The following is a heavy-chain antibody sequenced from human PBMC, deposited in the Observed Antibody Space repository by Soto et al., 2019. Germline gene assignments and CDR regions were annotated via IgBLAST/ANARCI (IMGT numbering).Heavy chain of an antibody. CDR2: ISGSGGST. D-gene: IGHD3-3*01. V-gene: IGHV3-23*01. Sequence: GGSLRLSCAASGFTFSSYAMSWVRQAPGKGLEWVSAISGSGGSTYYADSVKGRFTISRDNSKNTLYLQMNSLRAEDTAVYYCAKVPTDLPSLRFLEWLPFSWYFDLWGRGTLVTVSS. CDR3: AKVPTDLPSLRFLEWLPFSWYFDL. CDR1: GFTFSSYA. J-gene: IGHJ2*01.